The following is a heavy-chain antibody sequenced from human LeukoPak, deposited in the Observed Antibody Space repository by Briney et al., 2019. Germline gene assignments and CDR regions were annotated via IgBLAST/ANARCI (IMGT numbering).Heavy chain of an antibody. J-gene: IGHJ4*02. CDR1: GFTFSSYA. D-gene: IGHD3-22*01. CDR3: ARDRNYYDSSGYYG. CDR2: ISYDGSNK. V-gene: IGHV3-30-3*01. Sequence: GRSLRLSCAASGFTFSSYAMHWVRQAPGKGLEWVAVISYDGSNKYYADSVKGRFTISRDNSKNTLYLQMNSLRAEDTAVYYCARDRNYYDSSGYYGRGQGTLVTVSS.